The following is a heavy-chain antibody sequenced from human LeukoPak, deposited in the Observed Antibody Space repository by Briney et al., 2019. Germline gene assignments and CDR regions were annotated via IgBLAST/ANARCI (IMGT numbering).Heavy chain of an antibody. CDR3: AKDGVGATPYYYYMDV. J-gene: IGHJ6*03. V-gene: IGHV3-30*02. D-gene: IGHD1-26*01. CDR1: GFTFSSYG. CDR2: IRYDGSNK. Sequence: GGSLRLSCAASGFTFSSYGMSWVRQAPGKGLEWVAFIRYDGSNKYYADSVKGRFTISRDNSKNTLYLQMNSLRAEDTAVYYCAKDGVGATPYYYYMDVWGKGTTVTISS.